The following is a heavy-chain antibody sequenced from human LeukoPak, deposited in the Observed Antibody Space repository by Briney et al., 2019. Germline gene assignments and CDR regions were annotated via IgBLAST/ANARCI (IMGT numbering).Heavy chain of an antibody. J-gene: IGHJ4*02. CDR1: GHTFTSYG. Sequence: ASVKVSCKGSGHTFTSYGISWVRPAPGQGLEWMGWISAYNGNTNYAQKLQGRVTMTTDTSTSTAYMELRSLRSDDTAVYYCARESQHSYGFDYWGQGTLVTVSS. D-gene: IGHD5-18*01. V-gene: IGHV1-18*04. CDR3: ARESQHSYGFDY. CDR2: ISAYNGNT.